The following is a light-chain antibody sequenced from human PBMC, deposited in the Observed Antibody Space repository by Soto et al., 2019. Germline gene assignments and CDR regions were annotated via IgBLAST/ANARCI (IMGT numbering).Light chain of an antibody. V-gene: IGLV6-57*04. CDR3: QSYDSSNPYAV. Sequence: NFMLTQPHSVSESPGKTVTISCTRSSGSIASNYVQWYQQRPGSAPTTVIYEDNQRPSGVPDRFSGSIDSSSNSASLTISGLKTEDEADYYCQSYDSSNPYAVFGGGTKVTVL. CDR1: SGSIASNY. J-gene: IGLJ2*01. CDR2: EDN.